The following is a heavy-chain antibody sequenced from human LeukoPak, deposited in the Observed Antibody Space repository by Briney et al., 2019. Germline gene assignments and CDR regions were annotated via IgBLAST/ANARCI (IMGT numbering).Heavy chain of an antibody. CDR2: IKSKTDGGTT. J-gene: IGHJ4*02. V-gene: IGHV3-15*01. Sequence: GGSLRLSCAASGFTFSNAWMSWVRQAPGKGLEWVGHIKSKTDGGTTDYAAPVKGRFTISRDDSKNTLYLQMNSLKTEDTAVYYCTTLISPGYSSSWSPDYWGQGTLVTVSS. CDR1: GFTFSNAW. CDR3: TTLISPGYSSSWSPDY. D-gene: IGHD6-13*01.